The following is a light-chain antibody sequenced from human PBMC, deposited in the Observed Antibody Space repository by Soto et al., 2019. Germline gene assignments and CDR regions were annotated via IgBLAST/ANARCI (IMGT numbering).Light chain of an antibody. Sequence: QSALTQPVSVSGSPGQSITISCTGTSSDVGGYNYVSWYQHHPGKAPKLMIYDVSNRPSGVSNRFSGSKSGNTASLTISGLQAEDEADYYCSSYTSSSTVVFGGGTKLTVL. CDR2: DVS. J-gene: IGLJ2*01. CDR1: SSDVGGYNY. V-gene: IGLV2-14*03. CDR3: SSYTSSSTVV.